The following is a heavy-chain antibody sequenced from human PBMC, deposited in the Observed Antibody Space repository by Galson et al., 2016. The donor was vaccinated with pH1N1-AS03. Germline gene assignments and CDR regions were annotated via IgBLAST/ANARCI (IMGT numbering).Heavy chain of an antibody. CDR2: SYWDGDE. V-gene: IGHV2-5*02. CDR1: GFPLNAGGVH. D-gene: IGHD2-8*01. Sequence: PALVKPPQTLTLTRPVSGFPLNAGGVHVAWIRQSQGKALEWLALSYWDGDERYNSPLRSRISISRDTSKNHVVLTMTSVGPKDTGTYYCARSTHVNECFDSWGQGTLVSVSS. J-gene: IGHJ4*02. CDR3: ARSTHVNECFDS.